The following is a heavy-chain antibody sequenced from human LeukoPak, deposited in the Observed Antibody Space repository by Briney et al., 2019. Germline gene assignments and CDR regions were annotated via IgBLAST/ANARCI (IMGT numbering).Heavy chain of an antibody. CDR3: ARFPYYYNYYMDV. CDR1: GFTFSSYE. CDR2: ISSGDNTI. V-gene: IGHV3-48*03. Sequence: PGGSLRLSCAASGFTFSSYEMNWVRQAPGKGLEWVSYISSGDNTIYYADSAKGRFTISRDNAKNSLYLQMNSLRAEDTAVYYCARFPYYYNYYMDVWGKGTTVTISS. J-gene: IGHJ6*03.